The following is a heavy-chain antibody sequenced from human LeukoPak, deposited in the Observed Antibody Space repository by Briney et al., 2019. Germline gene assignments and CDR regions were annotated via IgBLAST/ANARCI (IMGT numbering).Heavy chain of an antibody. CDR3: ARGSSGWYSDY. Sequence: PGGSLRLSCAVSGFTFSSYAMHWVRQAPGKGLEYVSAISSNGGSTYYANSVKGRFTISRDNSKNTLYLQMGSLRAEDMAVYYCARGSSGWYSDYWGQGTLVTVHS. CDR2: ISSNGGST. J-gene: IGHJ4*02. CDR1: GFTFSSYA. V-gene: IGHV3-64*01. D-gene: IGHD6-19*01.